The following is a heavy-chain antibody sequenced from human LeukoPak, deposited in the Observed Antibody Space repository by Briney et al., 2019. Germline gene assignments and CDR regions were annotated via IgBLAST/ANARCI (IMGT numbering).Heavy chain of an antibody. CDR1: NGSISISNG. CDR2: TYHSGST. CDR3: FFQAEDGIRYFDWSGRGSRNRDEKNWFDP. V-gene: IGHV4-4*01. Sequence: LSLTCAVSNGSISISNGWSRVRQPPGKGLQRIGATYHSGSTHYNPSLKSRVTISLDTSKNQFPLTLSSVTGADTAVYFFFFQAEDGIRYFDWSGRGSRNRDEKNWFDPWGQGTLVTVSS. D-gene: IGHD3-9*01. J-gene: IGHJ5*02.